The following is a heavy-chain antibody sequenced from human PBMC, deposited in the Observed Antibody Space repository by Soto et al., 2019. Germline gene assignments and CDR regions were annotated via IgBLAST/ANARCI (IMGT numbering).Heavy chain of an antibody. V-gene: IGHV3-9*01. J-gene: IGHJ6*04. D-gene: IGHD2-15*01. CDR1: GFTFDDFA. CDR3: AKDLLKGSRASTYFHFYGLDV. CDR2: ITWNSGNI. Sequence: EAQLVESGGGLIQPGGSLRLSCAVSGFTFDDFAMHWVRQAPGKGLEWVSSITWNSGNIDYADSVRGRFTISRDNARDSLYLQMNTLTPEDTALYYCAKDLLKGSRASTYFHFYGLDVWGKGTTVTVSS.